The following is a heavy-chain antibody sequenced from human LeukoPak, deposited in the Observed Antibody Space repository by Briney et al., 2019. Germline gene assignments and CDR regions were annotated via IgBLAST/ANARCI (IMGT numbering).Heavy chain of an antibody. V-gene: IGHV4-59*01. Sequence: SETLSLTCTVSGGSISSYYWSWIRQPPGKGLEWIGYIYYSGSTNYNPSLKSRVTISVDTSKNQFSLKLSSVTAADTAVYYCARLRITIFGVVILDAFDIWGQGTMVTVSS. CDR3: ARLRITIFGVVILDAFDI. D-gene: IGHD3-3*01. J-gene: IGHJ3*02. CDR1: GGSISSYY. CDR2: IYYSGST.